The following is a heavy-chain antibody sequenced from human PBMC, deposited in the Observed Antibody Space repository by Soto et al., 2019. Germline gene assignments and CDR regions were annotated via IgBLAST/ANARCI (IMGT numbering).Heavy chain of an antibody. CDR1: GGSISSGGYY. V-gene: IGHV4-31*03. J-gene: IGHJ4*02. CDR2: IFYSGST. CDR3: ARATGYTYAVDY. D-gene: IGHD5-18*01. Sequence: QVQLQESGPGLVKPSQTLSLICTVSGGSISSGGYYWSWIRQHPGKGLEWFGYIFYSGSTYYNPSLKSRAIISVNASKNQFSLKLSSVTAADTAVYYCARATGYTYAVDYWGQGTLVTVSS.